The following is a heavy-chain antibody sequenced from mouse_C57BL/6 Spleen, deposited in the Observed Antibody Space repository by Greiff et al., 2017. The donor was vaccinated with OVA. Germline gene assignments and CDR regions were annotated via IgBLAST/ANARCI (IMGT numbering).Heavy chain of an antibody. V-gene: IGHV7-3*01. Sequence: EVMLVESGGGLVQPGGSLSLSCAASGFTFTDYYMSWVRQPPGKALEWLGFIRNKANGYTTEYSASVKGRFTISRDNSPSILYLQMNALRAEDSATYYCARPSLGLWYFDVWGTGTTVTASS. J-gene: IGHJ1*03. CDR2: IRNKANGYTT. CDR3: ARPSLGLWYFDV. CDR1: GFTFTDYY. D-gene: IGHD4-1*01.